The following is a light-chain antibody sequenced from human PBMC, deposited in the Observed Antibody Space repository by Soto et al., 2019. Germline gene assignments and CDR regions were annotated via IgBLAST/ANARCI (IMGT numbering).Light chain of an antibody. CDR2: GAS. CDR3: QQYGSSPGT. V-gene: IGKV3-20*01. CDR1: QSVSSSY. J-gene: IGKJ1*01. Sequence: EIVLPQSPGTLSLSPGERANLSCRASQSVSSSYLAWYQQKPGQAPRLLIYGASSRATGIPDRFSGSGSGTDFTLTISRLEPEEFAVYYCQQYGSSPGTFGQGTKVEIK.